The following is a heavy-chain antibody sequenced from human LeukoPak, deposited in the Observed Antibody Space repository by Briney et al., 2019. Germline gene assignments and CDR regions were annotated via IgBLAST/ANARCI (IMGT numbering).Heavy chain of an antibody. CDR3: ARGDDSGYYDYFDY. CDR1: GFTVDSNY. D-gene: IGHD3-22*01. V-gene: IGHV3-53*01. J-gene: IGHJ4*02. Sequence: GGSLRLSCAASGFTVDSNYLSWVRQAPGKGLEWVSTIYTGGNTYYAASVKGRFTISRDFSKNTVFLHMNSLRDEDTAMYYCARGDDSGYYDYFDYWGQGALVTVSS. CDR2: IYTGGNT.